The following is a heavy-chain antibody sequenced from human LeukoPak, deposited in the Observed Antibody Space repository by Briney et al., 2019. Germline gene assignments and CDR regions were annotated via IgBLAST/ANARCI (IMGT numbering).Heavy chain of an antibody. D-gene: IGHD3-10*01. CDR3: ARDLEGYHYGSGNYPQ. J-gene: IGHJ4*02. V-gene: IGHV1-2*02. CDR1: GYTFTGYY. Sequence: ASMKVSCKASGYTFTGYYIHWLRQAPGQGLEWMGFINPNSGGTNYAQKFQGRVTMTRDTSISTAYMELSSLTSDDTAVYYCARDLEGYHYGSGNYPQWGQGTLVTVSS. CDR2: INPNSGGT.